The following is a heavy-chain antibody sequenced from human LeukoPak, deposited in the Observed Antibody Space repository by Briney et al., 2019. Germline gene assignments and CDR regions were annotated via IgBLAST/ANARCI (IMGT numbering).Heavy chain of an antibody. V-gene: IGHV3-23*01. J-gene: IGHJ4*02. Sequence: PGGSLRLPCAASGFTFSNCAMRWVRQAPGKGLEWVSSISGSGGGTYYADSVKGRFTISRDNSKNTLYLQMNSLRAEDTAVFYCARRGASDYYFDYWGRGTLVTVSS. CDR1: GFTFSNCA. D-gene: IGHD5-12*01. CDR2: ISGSGGGT. CDR3: ARRGASDYYFDY.